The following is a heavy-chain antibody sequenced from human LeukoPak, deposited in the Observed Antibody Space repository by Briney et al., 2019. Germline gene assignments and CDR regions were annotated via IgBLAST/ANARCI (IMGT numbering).Heavy chain of an antibody. CDR3: ARNTGSIDY. CDR1: GDSVSSRSSA. Sequence: SQTLSLTCAISGDSVSSRSSAWIWIRQSPSRGLEWLGRTYYRSKWYNDYAISVKSRITINPNTPKNQFSLQLNYVTPEVTAVYYCARNTGSIDYWGQGTLVTVSS. V-gene: IGHV6-1*01. CDR2: TYYRSKWYN. J-gene: IGHJ4*02. D-gene: IGHD1-1*01.